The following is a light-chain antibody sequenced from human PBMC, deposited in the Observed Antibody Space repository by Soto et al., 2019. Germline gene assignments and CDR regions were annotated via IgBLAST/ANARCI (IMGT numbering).Light chain of an antibody. V-gene: IGKV3-11*01. CDR3: QHRGKWPRT. CDR1: QSVSSY. CDR2: GAS. Sequence: EIVLTQSPATLSLSPGERATLSCRASQSVSSYLAWYQQKPGQAPRLLIHGASNRATGIPARFSGSGSGTDFSLTISRLESEDFAVYYCQHRGKWPRTFGQGTKLEIK. J-gene: IGKJ2*01.